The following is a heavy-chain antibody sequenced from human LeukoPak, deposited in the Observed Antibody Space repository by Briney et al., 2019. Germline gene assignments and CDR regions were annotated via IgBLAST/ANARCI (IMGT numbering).Heavy chain of an antibody. CDR2: IYYSGST. CDR1: GGSISSSSYY. Sequence: SETLSLTCTVSGGSISSSSYYWGWIRQPPGKGLEWIGSIYYSGSTYYNPSLKSRVTISVDTSKNQFSLKLSSVTAADTAVYYCARRADGPAFSDYCGQGTLVTVSS. J-gene: IGHJ4*02. CDR3: ARRADGPAFSDY. V-gene: IGHV4-39*01. D-gene: IGHD2-2*01.